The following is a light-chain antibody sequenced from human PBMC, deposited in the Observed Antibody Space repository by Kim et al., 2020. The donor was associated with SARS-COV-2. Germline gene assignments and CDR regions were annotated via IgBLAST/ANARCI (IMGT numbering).Light chain of an antibody. CDR3: QSYDSTNQV. Sequence: GKTVTISCTRRSGSIASNYVQWYQQRPGSAPTTVIYKDNQRPSGVPDRFSGSIDSSSNSASLTISGLKTEDEADYYCQSYDSTNQVFGGGTQLTVL. CDR1: SGSIASNY. CDR2: KDN. J-gene: IGLJ3*02. V-gene: IGLV6-57*03.